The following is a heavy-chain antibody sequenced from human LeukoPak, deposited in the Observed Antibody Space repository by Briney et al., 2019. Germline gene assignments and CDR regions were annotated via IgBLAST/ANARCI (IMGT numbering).Heavy chain of an antibody. CDR2: ISGSGGST. J-gene: IGHJ4*02. CDR1: GYSVNNNY. V-gene: IGHV3-23*01. CDR3: AKVWGDIVVVPAAIGASYYFDY. Sequence: GGSLRLSCAVSGYSVNNNYMTWVRQAPGKGLEWVSAISGSGGSTYYADSVKGRFTISRDNSKNTLYLQMNSLRAEDTAVYYCAKVWGDIVVVPAAIGASYYFDYWGQGTLVTVSS. D-gene: IGHD2-2*01.